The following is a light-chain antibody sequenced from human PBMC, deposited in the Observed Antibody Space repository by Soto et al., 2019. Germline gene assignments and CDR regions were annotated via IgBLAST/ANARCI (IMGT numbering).Light chain of an antibody. V-gene: IGKV3-11*01. CDR3: QERSDWYA. J-gene: IGKJ2*01. CDR2: DAS. Sequence: EIVLTQSPATLSLSPGERATLSCRASQSVSSYLAWYQQKPGQAPRLLVYDASNRATGIPVRFSGSGSGTGLTSNISSLRAEDFAVYYCQERSDWYAFGQGTKLELK. CDR1: QSVSSY.